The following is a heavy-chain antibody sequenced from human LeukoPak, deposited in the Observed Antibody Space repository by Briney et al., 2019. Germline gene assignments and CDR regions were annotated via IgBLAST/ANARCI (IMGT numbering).Heavy chain of an antibody. V-gene: IGHV4-59*08. Sequence: SETLSLTCTVSGGSISSYNWSWVRQPPGKGLEWIGYIYYSGSTNYNPSLKSRVTISVDTSKDQFSLKLSSVTAGGIAVFYCARPINSGWRGGLDYWGQGALVTVSS. CDR1: GGSISSYN. D-gene: IGHD6-19*01. J-gene: IGHJ4*02. CDR3: ARPINSGWRGGLDY. CDR2: IYYSGST.